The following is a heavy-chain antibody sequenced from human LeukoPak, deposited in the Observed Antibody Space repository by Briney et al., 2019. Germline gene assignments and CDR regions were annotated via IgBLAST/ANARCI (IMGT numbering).Heavy chain of an antibody. J-gene: IGHJ6*03. CDR2: IYYSGST. D-gene: IGHD3-3*01. Sequence: SETLSLTCTVSGGSISSYYWSWIRQPPGKGLEWIGYIYYSGSTNYNPSLKSRVTISVDTSKNQFSLKLSSVTAADTAVYYCARETGRYYDFWSGYYPGYMDVWGKGTTVTVSS. CDR1: GGSISSYY. CDR3: ARETGRYYDFWSGYYPGYMDV. V-gene: IGHV4-59*12.